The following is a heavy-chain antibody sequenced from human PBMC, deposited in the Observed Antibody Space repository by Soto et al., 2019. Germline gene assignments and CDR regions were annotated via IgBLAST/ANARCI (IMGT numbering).Heavy chain of an antibody. CDR2: IDAAGDP. V-gene: IGHV3-13*05. J-gene: IGHJ3*02. CDR1: GLTFNHFR. CDR3: ARRVCCGGSCYWDAFDI. Sequence: PGGTLKLSCAASGLTFNHFRIQWVPQTTEKGLDGVSVIDAAGDPYYPGSVKRRFPIYRENAKNSLYLQMNTLRAGDTAVYYCARRVCCGGSCYWDAFDIWDQGTMVTVSS. D-gene: IGHD2-15*01.